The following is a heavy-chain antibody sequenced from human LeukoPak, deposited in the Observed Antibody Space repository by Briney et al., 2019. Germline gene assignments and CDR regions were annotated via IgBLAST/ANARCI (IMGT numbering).Heavy chain of an antibody. D-gene: IGHD3-10*01. CDR1: GYTFSTYG. Sequence: GASVKVSCKASGYTFSTYGISWVRQAPGQGLEWMGWISAYKGNTYYAQKLQGRVTMTTDTSTSTAYMELRSLRSDDTAINYCARDLYYYGSGSYYDVFDVWGQGTMVTVSS. CDR3: ARDLYYYGSGSYYDVFDV. CDR2: ISAYKGNT. V-gene: IGHV1-18*01. J-gene: IGHJ3*01.